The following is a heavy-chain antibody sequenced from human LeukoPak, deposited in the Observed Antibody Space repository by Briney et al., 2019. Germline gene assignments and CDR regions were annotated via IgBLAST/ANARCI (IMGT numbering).Heavy chain of an antibody. CDR1: GGSISSGDYY. J-gene: IGHJ4*02. CDR2: IYYSGST. Sequence: SQTLSLTCTVSGGSISSGDYYWSWIRQPPGKGLEWIGYIYYSGSTYYNPSLKSQVTISVDTSKNQFSLKLSSVTAADTAVYYCARGRPGGFLEWLFVFDYWGQGTLVTVSS. CDR3: ARGRPGGFLEWLFVFDY. V-gene: IGHV4-30-4*08. D-gene: IGHD3-3*01.